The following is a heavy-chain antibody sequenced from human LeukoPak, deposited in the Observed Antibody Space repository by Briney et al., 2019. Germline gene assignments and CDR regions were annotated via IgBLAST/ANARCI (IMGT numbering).Heavy chain of an antibody. V-gene: IGHV1-18*01. CDR1: GYTLTTYG. CDR2: ISAYNGNT. Sequence: ASVKVSCKASGYTLTTYGISWVRQPPGQGPEWMGWISAYNGNTNYAQKVQGRVTMTTDTSTSTAYMELRSLSSDDTAVYYCARGSQPNIRYSSSWSFPDYWGQGTLVTVSS. CDR3: ARGSQPNIRYSSSWSFPDY. J-gene: IGHJ4*02. D-gene: IGHD6-13*01.